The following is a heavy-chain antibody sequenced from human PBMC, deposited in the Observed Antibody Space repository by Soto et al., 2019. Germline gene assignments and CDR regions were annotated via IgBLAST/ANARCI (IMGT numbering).Heavy chain of an antibody. J-gene: IGHJ4*02. CDR2: TSYDGSNK. V-gene: IGHV3-30*04. D-gene: IGHD3-16*01. CDR3: ARWGTTGGLYV. CDR1: GFTFRSYA. Sequence: QVQLVESGGGVVQPGASLRLSCVGSGFTFRSYAIHWVRQAPGKGLEWVALTSYDGSNKYYDDSVKGRFTISRDNSRNTVDLHMDSLRLEDTALYYCARWGTTGGLYVWGQGTLVSVSS.